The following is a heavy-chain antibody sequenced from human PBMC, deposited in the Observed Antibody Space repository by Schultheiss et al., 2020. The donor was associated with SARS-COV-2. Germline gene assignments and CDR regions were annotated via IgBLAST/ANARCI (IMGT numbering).Heavy chain of an antibody. CDR3: ARVVVTWIQLWLGSYYFDY. V-gene: IGHV3-11*01. CDR1: GGSFSDYY. CDR2: ISSSGSTI. Sequence: LSLTCAVYGGSFSDYYMSWIRQAPGKGLEWVSYISSSGSTIYYADSVKGRFTISRDNAKNSLYLQMNSLRAEDTAVYYCARVVVTWIQLWLGSYYFDYWGQGTLVTVSS. J-gene: IGHJ4*02. D-gene: IGHD5-18*01.